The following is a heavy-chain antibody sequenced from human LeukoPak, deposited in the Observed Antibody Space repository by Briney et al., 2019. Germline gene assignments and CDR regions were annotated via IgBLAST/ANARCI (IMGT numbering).Heavy chain of an antibody. CDR3: ARHHSPPESLDAFDI. J-gene: IGHJ3*02. CDR2: IYPGDSDT. Sequence: GESLKISCKGSGYSFTSYWIGWVRQMPGKGLEWMGIIYPGDSDTRYSPSFQGQVTISADKSISTAYLQWSSLKASDTAMYYCARHHSPPESLDAFDIWGQGTMVTVSS. CDR1: GYSFTSYW. V-gene: IGHV5-51*01. D-gene: IGHD1-14*01.